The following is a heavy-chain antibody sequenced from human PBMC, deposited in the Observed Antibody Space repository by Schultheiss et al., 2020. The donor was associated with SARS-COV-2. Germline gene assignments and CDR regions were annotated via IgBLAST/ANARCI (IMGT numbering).Heavy chain of an antibody. CDR3: ARGSGSYWY. CDR1: GGSISSSSYY. V-gene: IGHV4-39*07. Sequence: SETLSLTCTVSGGSISSSSYYWSWIRQPPGKGLEWIGEINHSGSTNYNPSLKSRVTISVDTSKNQFSLKLSSVTAADTAVYYCARGSGSYWYWGQGTLVTVSS. CDR2: INHSGST. J-gene: IGHJ4*02. D-gene: IGHD1-26*01.